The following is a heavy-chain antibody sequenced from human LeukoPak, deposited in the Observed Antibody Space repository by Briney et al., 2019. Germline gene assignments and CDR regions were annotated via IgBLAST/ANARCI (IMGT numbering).Heavy chain of an antibody. CDR2: INTNTGNP. V-gene: IGHV7-4-1*02. CDR3: ARDSSHWFGEDALPTTVTDFDY. Sequence: ASVKVSCKASGYTFTSYAMNWVRQAPGQGLEWMGWINTNTGNPTYAQGFTGRFVFSLDTSVSTAYLQISSLKAEDTAVYYCARDSSHWFGEDALPTTVTDFDYWGQGTLVTVSS. D-gene: IGHD4-17*01. CDR1: GYTFTSYA. J-gene: IGHJ4*02.